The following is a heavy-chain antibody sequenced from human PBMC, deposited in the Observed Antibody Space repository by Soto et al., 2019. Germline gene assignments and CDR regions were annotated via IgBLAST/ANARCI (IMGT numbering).Heavy chain of an antibody. J-gene: IGHJ4*02. CDR2: INAGNGNT. Sequence: QVQLVQSGAEVKKPGASVKVSCKASGYTFTSYAMRWVRQARGQRLEWMGWINAGNGNTKYSQKFQGRVTITRDTSASTAYMELSSPRSEDTAVYYCARDPGYSYGYNWGQGTLVTVSS. CDR1: GYTFTSYA. D-gene: IGHD5-18*01. CDR3: ARDPGYSYGYN. V-gene: IGHV1-3*01.